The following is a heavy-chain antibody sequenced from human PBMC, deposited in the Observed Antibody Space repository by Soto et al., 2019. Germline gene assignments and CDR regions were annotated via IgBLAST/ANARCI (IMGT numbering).Heavy chain of an antibody. CDR2: IIPIFGTA. CDR3: ARVSSGWRDDAFDI. V-gene: IGHV1-69*13. J-gene: IGHJ3*02. CDR1: GGTFSSYA. D-gene: IGHD6-19*01. Sequence: SVKVSCKASGGTFSSYAISWVRQAPGQGLEWMGGIIPIFGTANYAQKFQGRVTITADESTSTAYMELSSLRSEVTAVYYCARVSSGWRDDAFDIWGQGTMVTVSS.